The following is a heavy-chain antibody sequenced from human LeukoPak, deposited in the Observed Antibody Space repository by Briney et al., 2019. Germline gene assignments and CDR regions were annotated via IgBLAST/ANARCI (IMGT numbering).Heavy chain of an antibody. V-gene: IGHV3-23*01. CDR1: GFTFSSYA. CDR3: AKVRGGVIQYCSNY. CDR2: ISGSGGST. D-gene: IGHD3-10*01. Sequence: GGSLRLSCAASGFTFSSYAMSWVRQAPGKGLEWVSAISGSGGSTYYADSVKGRFTISRDNSKNTLYLQMNSLRAEDTAVYYFAKVRGGVIQYCSNYWGQGTRLTFS. J-gene: IGHJ4*02.